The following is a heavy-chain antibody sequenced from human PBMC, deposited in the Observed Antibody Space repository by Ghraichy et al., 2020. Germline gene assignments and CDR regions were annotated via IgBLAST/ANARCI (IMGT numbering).Heavy chain of an antibody. Sequence: ASVKVSCKPSGYIFVTYGVSWVRQAPGQGLEWMGWISASKGNTNYAQSLQGRITLTTDISATTVYMDLRSLTSHDTAIYCCARSFAGDGPFDYWGHGTLVTVSS. CDR3: ARSFAGDGPFDY. CDR1: GYIFVTYG. D-gene: IGHD3-16*01. V-gene: IGHV1-18*01. CDR2: ISASKGNT. J-gene: IGHJ4*01.